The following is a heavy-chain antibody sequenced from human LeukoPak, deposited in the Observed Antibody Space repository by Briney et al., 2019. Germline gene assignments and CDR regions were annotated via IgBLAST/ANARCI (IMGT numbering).Heavy chain of an antibody. CDR1: GGSISSSSYY. Sequence: SETLSLTCTVPGGSISSSSYYWGWIRQPPGKGLEWIGSIYYSGSTYYNPSLKSRVTISVDTSKNQFSLRLSSVAAADTAVYYCVRLVAVATNYFDYWGQGILVTVSS. CDR3: VRLVAVATNYFDY. CDR2: IYYSGST. J-gene: IGHJ4*02. V-gene: IGHV4-39*01. D-gene: IGHD5-12*01.